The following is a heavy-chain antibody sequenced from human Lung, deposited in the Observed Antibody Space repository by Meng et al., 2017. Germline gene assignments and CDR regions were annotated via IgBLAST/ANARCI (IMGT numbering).Heavy chain of an antibody. J-gene: IGHJ4*02. D-gene: IGHD1-7*01. CDR3: ARGGGNYDFDY. CDR1: GYTFIDAY. CDR2: IIPSSGDA. V-gene: IGHV1-2*06. Sequence: QVQLVQFGAEVKQPEAPVKLPCRASGYTFIDAYVHWVRQAPGQGLEWMGRIIPSSGDANSAQKFLGRVTLTWDTSISTAYMELSSLRSDDTAIYYCARGGGNYDFDYWGQGTLVTVSS.